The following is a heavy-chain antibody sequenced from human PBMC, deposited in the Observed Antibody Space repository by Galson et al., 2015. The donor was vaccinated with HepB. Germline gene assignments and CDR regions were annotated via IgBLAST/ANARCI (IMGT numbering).Heavy chain of an antibody. J-gene: IGHJ4*01. CDR2: IYYSGRT. Sequence: ETLSLTCTVSNDSVTATNSYWGWIRQPPGRGLELVGTIYYSGRTDYNPSLKNRVTISMDTSRNEFSLRLSSVAAADTAVYYCARGSWPFIYWGHGILVTVSS. CDR1: NDSVTATNSY. V-gene: IGHV4-39*01. CDR3: ARGSWPFIY.